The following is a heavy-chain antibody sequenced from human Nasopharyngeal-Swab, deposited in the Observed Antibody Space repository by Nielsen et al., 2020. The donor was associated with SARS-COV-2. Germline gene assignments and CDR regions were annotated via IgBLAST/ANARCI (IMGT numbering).Heavy chain of an antibody. CDR2: IYPRDSDT. CDR3: VRPEGVATSFKYYFQYGMDV. V-gene: IGHV5-51*01. Sequence: GESLKISCKGSGYSFTSYWIAWVRQMPGKGPEWMGIIYPRDSDTSYSPSFQGQVTISADKSISTAYLQWSSLKASDTAMYYCVRPEGVATSFKYYFQYGMDVWGQGTMVTVPS. CDR1: GYSFTSYW. D-gene: IGHD5-12*01. J-gene: IGHJ6*02.